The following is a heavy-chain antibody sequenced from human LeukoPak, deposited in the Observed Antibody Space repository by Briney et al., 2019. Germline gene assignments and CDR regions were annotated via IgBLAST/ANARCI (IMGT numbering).Heavy chain of an antibody. Sequence: GGSLRLSCAASGFTFDDYGMSWVRQAPGKGLEWVSGINWNGGSTGYADSVKGRFTISRDNAKNSLYLQMNSLRAEDTALYHCARDMGRNYYYGMDVWGQGTTVTVSS. J-gene: IGHJ6*02. CDR1: GFTFDDYG. D-gene: IGHD3-16*01. V-gene: IGHV3-20*01. CDR2: INWNGGST. CDR3: ARDMGRNYYYGMDV.